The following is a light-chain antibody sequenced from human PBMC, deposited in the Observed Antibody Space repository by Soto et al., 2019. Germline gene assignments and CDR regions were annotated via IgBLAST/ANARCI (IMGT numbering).Light chain of an antibody. V-gene: IGKV1-27*01. CDR3: QKYSSAPPFP. J-gene: IGKJ3*01. CDR1: QGIIND. CDR2: AAA. Sequence: DIQMTQSPSSLSAAVGDRVTITCRASQGIINDGAWYQQKQGKVPKRLIYAAATLQSGDPSRFSGSGSGTEFTLSISSLQPEDVATYYCQKYSSAPPFPVGTGPKVAIK.